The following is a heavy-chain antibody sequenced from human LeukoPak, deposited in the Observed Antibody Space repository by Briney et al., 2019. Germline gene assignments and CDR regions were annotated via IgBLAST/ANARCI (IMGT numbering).Heavy chain of an antibody. D-gene: IGHD3-10*01. J-gene: IGHJ4*02. CDR1: GYSFTNYW. CDR3: ARPDYYGSGTYSDY. V-gene: IGHV5-51*01. CDR2: IYPGDSDT. Sequence: GESLNISCTGSGYSFTNYWIGWVRQMPRKGLEWMAIIYPGDSDTRYSPSFQGQVTTSADKSISTAYLQCSSLKGSDPAIYFWARPDYYGSGTYSDYWGQGTLVTVSS.